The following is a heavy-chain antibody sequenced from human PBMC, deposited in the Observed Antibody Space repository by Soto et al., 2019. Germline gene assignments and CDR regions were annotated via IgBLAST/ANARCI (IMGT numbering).Heavy chain of an antibody. D-gene: IGHD3-10*01. V-gene: IGHV4-31*03. CDR2: IYYSGST. CDR1: GGSISSGGYY. Sequence: PSETLSLTCTVSGGSISSGGYYWSWIRQHPGKGLEWIGYIYYSGSTYYNPSLKSRVTISVDTSKNQFSLKLSSVTAADTAVYYCARENYGSGSYHLDYWGQGTLVTVSS. CDR3: ARENYGSGSYHLDY. J-gene: IGHJ4*02.